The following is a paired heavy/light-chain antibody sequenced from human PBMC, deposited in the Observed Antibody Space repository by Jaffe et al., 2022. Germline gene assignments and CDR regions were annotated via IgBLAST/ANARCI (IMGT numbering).Light chain of an antibody. Sequence: DTQMTQSPSTLSASVGDRVTITCRASHNINSWLAWYQQKPGKAPKLLIYKASTLESGVPSRFSGSGSGTQFTLTISRLEPDDFATYYCQQYNSYYRTFGQGTKLEIK. CDR3: QQYNSYYRT. CDR2: KAS. CDR1: HNINSW. V-gene: IGKV1-5*03. J-gene: IGKJ2*01.
Heavy chain of an antibody. CDR1: GLTVSSTY. CDR3: ATERGGYSGYYYFDN. V-gene: IGHV3-53*04. D-gene: IGHD5-12*01. J-gene: IGHJ4*02. CDR2: IDRGGST. Sequence: EVQLVESGGGLVQPGGSLRLSCAASGLTVSSTYMSWVRQAPGKGLEWVSVIDRGGSTYYADFVKGRFTISREDSRNTLYLQMNSLRSEDTAVYYCATERGGYSGYYYFDNWGQGALVTVSS.